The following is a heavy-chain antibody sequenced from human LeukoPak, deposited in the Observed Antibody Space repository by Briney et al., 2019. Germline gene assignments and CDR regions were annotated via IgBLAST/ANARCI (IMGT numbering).Heavy chain of an antibody. CDR2: IYHSGST. CDR1: GYSISSGYY. J-gene: IGHJ6*03. Sequence: SETLSLTCTVSGYSISSGYYWGWIRQPPGKGLEWIGCIYHSGSTYYNPSLKSRVTISVDTSKNQFSLQLTSVTAADTAIYYCARGFYAPPVGYYYMDLWGRGTTVTVSS. CDR3: ARGFYAPPVGYYYMDL. D-gene: IGHD2/OR15-2a*01. V-gene: IGHV4-38-2*02.